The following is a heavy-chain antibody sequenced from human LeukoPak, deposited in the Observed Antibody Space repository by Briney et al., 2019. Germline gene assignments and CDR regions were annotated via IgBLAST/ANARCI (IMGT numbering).Heavy chain of an antibody. CDR1: GYTFTGYY. CDR2: INPNGGGT. CDR3: ARDLGGATHTAFDY. V-gene: IGHV1-2*02. Sequence: ASVKVSCKASGYTFTGYYVHWVRQAPGQGLEWMGWINPNGGGTNYAQKLQGRVTMTTDTSTSTAYMELRSLRSDDTAVYYCARDLGGATHTAFDYWGQGTLVTVSS. J-gene: IGHJ4*02. D-gene: IGHD1-26*01.